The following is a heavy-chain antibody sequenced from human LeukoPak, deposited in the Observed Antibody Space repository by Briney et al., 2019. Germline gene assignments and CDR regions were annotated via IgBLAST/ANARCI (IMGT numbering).Heavy chain of an antibody. CDR3: ARGWWELLAFDI. D-gene: IGHD1-26*01. J-gene: IGHJ3*02. CDR2: ISGSGGST. V-gene: IGHV3-23*01. Sequence: GGSLRLSCAASGFTFSSHAMSWVRQAPGKGLEWVSAISGSGGSTYYADSVKGRFTISRDNSKNTLYLQMNSLRAEDTAVYYCARGWWELLAFDIWGQGTMVTVSS. CDR1: GFTFSSHA.